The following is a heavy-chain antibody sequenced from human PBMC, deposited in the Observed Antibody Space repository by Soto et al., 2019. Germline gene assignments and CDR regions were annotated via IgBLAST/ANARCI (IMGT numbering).Heavy chain of an antibody. CDR3: AREGNLGRWLQPLDF. V-gene: IGHV4-30-4*02. D-gene: IGHD5-12*01. Sequence: SETLSLTCTVSGVSINAGDYYWSWNRQHPGKGPEWIGYIYYSGSTYYNPPLKSRVTMSVDTSKNQFSLKLISVTAADTAKYFCAREGNLGRWLQPLDFWGQGTLVTVSS. J-gene: IGHJ4*02. CDR1: GVSINAGDYY. CDR2: IYYSGST.